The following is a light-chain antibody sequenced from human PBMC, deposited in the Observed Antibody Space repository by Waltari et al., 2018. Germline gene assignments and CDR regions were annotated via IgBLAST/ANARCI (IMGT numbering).Light chain of an antibody. CDR1: SSDVGTYKR. V-gene: IGLV2-23*02. CDR3: SSYAGSSKGV. Sequence: QSALTQPASVSGSPGQSLTIPCTGTSSDVGTYKRVPWYQQHPGKAPKLMIYAVSKRPSGVSDRFSGSKSGDMASLTISGLQPEDEAEYFCSSYAGSSKGVFGGGTKVTVL. J-gene: IGLJ2*01. CDR2: AVS.